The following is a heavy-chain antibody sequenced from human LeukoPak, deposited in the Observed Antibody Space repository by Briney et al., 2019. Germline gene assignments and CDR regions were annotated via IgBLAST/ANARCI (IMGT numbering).Heavy chain of an antibody. CDR1: GYSISSGYY. V-gene: IGHV4-38-2*02. Sequence: SETLSLTCTVSGYSISSGYYWGWIRQPPGKGLEWIGSIYHSGSTYYNPSLKSRVTISVDTSKNQFSLKLSSVTAADTAVYYCERGGGYCSGGSCYSDAFDIWDQGTMVTVSS. CDR3: ERGGGYCSGGSCYSDAFDI. J-gene: IGHJ3*02. CDR2: IYHSGST. D-gene: IGHD2-15*01.